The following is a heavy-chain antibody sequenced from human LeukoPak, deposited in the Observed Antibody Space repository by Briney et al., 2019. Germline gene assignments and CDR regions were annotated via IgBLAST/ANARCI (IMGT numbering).Heavy chain of an antibody. CDR2: MNPNSGNT. CDR3: ARTCSGGSCSPY. Sequence: ASVKVSCKASGYTFTGYYMHWVRQATGQGLEWMGWMNPNSGNTGYAQKFQGRVTMTRNTSISTAYMELSSLRSEDTAVYYCARTCSGGSCSPYWGQGTLVTVSS. CDR1: GYTFTGYY. D-gene: IGHD2-15*01. J-gene: IGHJ4*02. V-gene: IGHV1-8*02.